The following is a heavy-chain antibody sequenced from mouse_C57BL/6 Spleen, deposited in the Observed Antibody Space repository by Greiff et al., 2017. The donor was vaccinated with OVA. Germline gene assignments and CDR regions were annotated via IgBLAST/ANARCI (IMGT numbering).Heavy chain of an antibody. CDR3: TGGYYDCLFDD. D-gene: IGHD2-4*01. J-gene: IGHJ2*01. CDR1: GYTFTDYE. CDR2: IDPETGGT. V-gene: IGHV1-15*01. Sequence: VQLQQSGAELVRPGASVTLSCKASGYTFTDYEMHWVKQTPVHGLEWIGAIDPETGGTAYNQKFKGKAMLTADKSSSTAYMELRSLTSEDSAVYYCTGGYYDCLFDDWGQGTTLTVSS.